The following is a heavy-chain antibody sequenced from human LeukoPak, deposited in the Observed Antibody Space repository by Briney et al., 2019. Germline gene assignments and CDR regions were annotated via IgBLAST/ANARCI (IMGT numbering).Heavy chain of an antibody. J-gene: IGHJ6*02. CDR1: GFTFDDYA. CDR3: AKDKGPNDYKLLLYGMDV. CDR2: ISWNSGSI. D-gene: IGHD4-4*01. Sequence: GRSLRLSCAASGFTFDDYAMHWVRQAPGKGLEWVSGISWNSGSIGYADSVKGRFTISRDNAKNSLYLQMNSLRAEDTALYYCAKDKGPNDYKLLLYGMDVWGQGTTVTVSS. V-gene: IGHV3-9*01.